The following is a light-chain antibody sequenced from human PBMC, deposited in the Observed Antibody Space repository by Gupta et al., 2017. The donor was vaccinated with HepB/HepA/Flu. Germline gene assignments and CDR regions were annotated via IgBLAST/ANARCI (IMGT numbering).Light chain of an antibody. CDR1: QSIGIS. J-gene: IGKJ4*01. V-gene: IGKV1-5*03. CDR2: KAS. Sequence: DIQMTQSPSTLSASVGDRVTLTCRASQSIGISLAWYQQKPGKAPNLLIYKASSLQSGVPSRFSGSGSGTEFTLTISSLQPDDFATYYCQQFNSYSFTFGGGTKVEI. CDR3: QQFNSYSFT.